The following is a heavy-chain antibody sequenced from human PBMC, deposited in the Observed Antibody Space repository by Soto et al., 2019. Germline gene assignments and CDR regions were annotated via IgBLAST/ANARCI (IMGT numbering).Heavy chain of an antibody. CDR1: GYTFTSYG. Sequence: QVHLVQSGAEVKKPGASVKVSCKGSGYTFTSYGTTWVRQAPGQGLEWMGWISAHNGNTAYAQKLQGRVTVTRDTSASTAYMELRSLRSDVTAVYYCARGRYGDYWGQGARVTVSS. CDR2: ISAHNGNT. CDR3: ARGRYGDY. J-gene: IGHJ4*02. D-gene: IGHD1-1*01. V-gene: IGHV1-18*01.